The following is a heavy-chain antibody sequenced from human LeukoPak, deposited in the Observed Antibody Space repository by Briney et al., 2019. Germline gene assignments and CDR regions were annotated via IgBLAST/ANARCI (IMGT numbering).Heavy chain of an antibody. J-gene: IGHJ4*02. CDR1: GGSISSGSYY. Sequence: KPSQTLSLTCTVSGGSISSGSYYWSWIRQPAGKGLEWIGRIYTSGSTNYNPPLKSRVTMSVDTSKNQFSLKLSSVTAADTAVYYCARTDLWSGYLHFDYWGQGTLVTVSS. D-gene: IGHD3-3*01. CDR3: ARTDLWSGYLHFDY. CDR2: IYTSGST. V-gene: IGHV4-61*02.